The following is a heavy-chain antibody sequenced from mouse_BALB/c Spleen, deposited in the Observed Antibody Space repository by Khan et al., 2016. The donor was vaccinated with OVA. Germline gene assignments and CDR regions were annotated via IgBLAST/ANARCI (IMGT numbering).Heavy chain of an antibody. Sequence: VRLQQSGPELVKPGASVKISCKASGYSFTGYFMNWVMQSHGKSLEWIGRINPHIGETLYNQKFKGKATLTVDESSSTAHMELRSLASEDSAVYYYARKNGSDFDYWGQGTTLTVSS. D-gene: IGHD1-1*01. CDR3: ARKNGSDFDY. V-gene: IGHV1-20*02. CDR1: GYSFTGYF. CDR2: INPHIGET. J-gene: IGHJ2*01.